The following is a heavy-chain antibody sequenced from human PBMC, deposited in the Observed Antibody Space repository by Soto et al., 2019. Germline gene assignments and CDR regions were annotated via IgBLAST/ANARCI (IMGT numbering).Heavy chain of an antibody. Sequence: QVQLVESGGGVVQPGRSLRLSCAASGFTFSSYGMHWVRQAPGKGLEGVAVIWYDGSNKYYADSVKGRFTISRDNSKNPLYLQMNSLRAEDTAVYYCARDHGSYGYDGMDVWGQGTTVTVSS. CDR1: GFTFSSYG. D-gene: IGHD5-18*01. J-gene: IGHJ6*02. V-gene: IGHV3-33*01. CDR2: IWYDGSNK. CDR3: ARDHGSYGYDGMDV.